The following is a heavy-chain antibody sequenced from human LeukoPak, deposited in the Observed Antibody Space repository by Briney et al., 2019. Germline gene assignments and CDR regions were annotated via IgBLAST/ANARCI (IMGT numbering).Heavy chain of an antibody. D-gene: IGHD2-2*01. CDR1: GFTFSSCS. CDR2: ISSSSSYI. Sequence: PGGSLRLSCAASGFTFSSCSMNWVRQAPGKGLEWVSSISSSSSYIYYADSVKGRFTISRDNAKNSLYLQMNSLRAEDTAVYYCAREDTDIVVVPAANHFDYWGQGTLVTVSS. V-gene: IGHV3-21*01. J-gene: IGHJ4*02. CDR3: AREDTDIVVVPAANHFDY.